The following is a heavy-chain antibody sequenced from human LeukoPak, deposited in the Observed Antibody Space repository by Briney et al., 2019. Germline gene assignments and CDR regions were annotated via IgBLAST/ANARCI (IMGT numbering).Heavy chain of an antibody. CDR2: INPNSGGT. CDR1: GYTFTGYY. V-gene: IGHV1-2*02. Sequence: ASVKVSCKASGYTFTGYYMHWVRQAPGQGLEWMGWINPNSGGTNYHGRVTMTRDTSISTAYMELSRLRSDDTAVYYCARSYYGSGSYSHGNWFDPWGQGTLVTVSS. D-gene: IGHD3-10*01. J-gene: IGHJ5*02. CDR3: ARSYYGSGSYSHGNWFDP.